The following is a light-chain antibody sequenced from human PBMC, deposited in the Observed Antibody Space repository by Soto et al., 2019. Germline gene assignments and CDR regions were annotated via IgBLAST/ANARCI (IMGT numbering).Light chain of an antibody. Sequence: AVLLTQSPSSFSASTGDRATITCRASQDIHNYLAWYQQVPGKASKLLLYAASILQTGVPSRFSGSGSGTDFTLTIDGLQSEDFATYFCQHYYNYPWTFGQGTTVE. CDR2: AAS. J-gene: IGKJ1*01. CDR3: QHYYNYPWT. V-gene: IGKV1-8*01. CDR1: QDIHNY.